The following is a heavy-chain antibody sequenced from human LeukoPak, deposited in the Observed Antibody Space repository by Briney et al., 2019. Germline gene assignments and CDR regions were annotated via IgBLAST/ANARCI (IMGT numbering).Heavy chain of an antibody. Sequence: PGGSLRLSCAASGFTFSSYSMTWVRQAPGKGLEWVSYITSDSRTIDYADSVRGRFTISRDNAKNSLYLQMNSLRDEDTAVYYCARELGYFFDYWGQGTLVTVSS. CDR1: GFTFSSYS. CDR2: ITSDSRTI. V-gene: IGHV3-48*02. J-gene: IGHJ4*02. D-gene: IGHD7-27*01. CDR3: ARELGYFFDY.